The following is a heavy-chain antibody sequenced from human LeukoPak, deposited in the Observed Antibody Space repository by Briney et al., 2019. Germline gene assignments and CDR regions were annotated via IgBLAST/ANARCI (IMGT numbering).Heavy chain of an antibody. CDR2: IWYDGSKE. V-gene: IGHV3-33*01. J-gene: IGHJ1*01. CDR1: GFTFSSYG. CDR3: ARDRCIAGSCDSGAEYFQH. D-gene: IGHD2-15*01. Sequence: GGSLRLSCAASGFTFSSYGMHWVRQVPGKGLEWVAVIWYDGSKEYYADSVKGRFTISRDNSKNTLCLQLNSLRAEDTAVYYCARDRCIAGSCDSGAEYFQHWGQGTLVTVFS.